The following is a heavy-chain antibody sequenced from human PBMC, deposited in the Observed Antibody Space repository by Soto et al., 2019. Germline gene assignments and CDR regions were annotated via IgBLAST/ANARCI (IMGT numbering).Heavy chain of an antibody. CDR2: IYHSGST. Sequence: PSETLSLTCAVSGYSISSGYYWGWIRQPPGKGLEWIGSIYHSGSTYYNPSLKSRVTISVDTSKNQFSLKLSSVTAADTAVYYCAREGYYDSSGYDWDYWGQGTLVTVSS. V-gene: IGHV4-38-2*02. J-gene: IGHJ4*02. CDR1: GYSISSGYY. CDR3: AREGYYDSSGYDWDY. D-gene: IGHD3-22*01.